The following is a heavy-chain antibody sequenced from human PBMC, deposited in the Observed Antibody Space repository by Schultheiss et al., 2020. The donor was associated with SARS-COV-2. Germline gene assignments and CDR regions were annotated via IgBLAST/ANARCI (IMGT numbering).Heavy chain of an antibody. CDR2: IRYDGSNK. CDR1: GFTFSSYG. J-gene: IGHJ4*02. Sequence: GGSLRLSCAASGFTFSSYGMHWVRQAPGKGLEWVAFIRYDGSNKYYADSVKGRFTISRDNSKNTLYLQMNSLRAEDTAVYYCAKDLRVFPYYFDYWGQGTLVTVSS. D-gene: IGHD3-10*02. CDR3: AKDLRVFPYYFDY. V-gene: IGHV3-30*02.